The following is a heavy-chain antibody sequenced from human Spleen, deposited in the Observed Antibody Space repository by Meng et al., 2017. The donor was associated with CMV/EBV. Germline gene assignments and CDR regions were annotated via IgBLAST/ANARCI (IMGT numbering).Heavy chain of an antibody. CDR1: GYSISSGYY. J-gene: IGHJ6*04. CDR2: IYHSGST. Sequence: SEILSLTCTVSGYSISSGYYWGWIRPPPGKGLEWIGNIYHSGSTYYSPSLKIRVTILVYTSKNQFSLKLRSVTAADTAVYYCARVRGPGLDVWGGGTTVTVSS. CDR3: ARVRGPGLDV. V-gene: IGHV4-38-2*02.